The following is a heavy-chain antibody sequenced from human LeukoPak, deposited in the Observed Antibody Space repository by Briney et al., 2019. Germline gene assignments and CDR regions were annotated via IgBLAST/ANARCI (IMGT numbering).Heavy chain of an antibody. J-gene: IGHJ4*02. V-gene: IGHV4-59*01. CDR3: ARVEYVTAPSQNYFDY. Sequence: SETLSLTCTVSGGSLTYSYWHCIRQSPGEGLEWMAYIFYDGNTNYNPSLKSRVTISLDTPKNQFSLKVTSVTAADTAVYYCARVEYVTAPSQNYFDYWGQGTLVTVSS. D-gene: IGHD2/OR15-2a*01. CDR1: GGSLTYSY. CDR2: IFYDGNT.